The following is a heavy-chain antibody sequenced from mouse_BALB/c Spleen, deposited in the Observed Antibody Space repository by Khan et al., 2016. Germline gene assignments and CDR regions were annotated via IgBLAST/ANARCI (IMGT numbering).Heavy chain of an antibody. D-gene: IGHD1-2*01. CDR1: GFDFSRYW. J-gene: IGHJ3*01. V-gene: IGHV4-1*02. Sequence: EVKLLESGGGLVQPGGSLKLFCAASGFDFSRYWMSWVRQAPGKGLEWIGEINPYSSTINYTPSLQVKFIISRDNAKNTLYLQMSKVRSEDTALYYYVRLGDYGYLAYWGQRNLVTVSA. CDR2: INPYSSTI. CDR3: VRLGDYGYLAY.